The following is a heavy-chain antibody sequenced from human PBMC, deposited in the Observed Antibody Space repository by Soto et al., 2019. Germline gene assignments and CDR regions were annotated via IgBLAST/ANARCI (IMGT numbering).Heavy chain of an antibody. CDR1: GFTFSSYS. V-gene: IGHV3-48*02. Sequence: GGSLTLSCAAAGFTFSSYSMNWVRQATGKGLEWVSHIRGSSTIYYADSVKGRFTVARDNSKSSLYLKMNSLRDEDTAVYYCARVPYGGNLGYWGQGTLVTVSS. CDR2: IRGSSTI. J-gene: IGHJ4*02. CDR3: ARVPYGGNLGY. D-gene: IGHD2-15*01.